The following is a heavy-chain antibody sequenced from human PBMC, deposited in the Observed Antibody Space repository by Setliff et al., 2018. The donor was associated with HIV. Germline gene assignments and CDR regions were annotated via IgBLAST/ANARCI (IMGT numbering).Heavy chain of an antibody. V-gene: IGHV4-34*01. CDR3: ARRAGFSEGSGYWFY. CDR2: INYSGSA. D-gene: IGHD3-22*01. CDR1: GGSFSNYY. J-gene: IGHJ4*02. Sequence: PSETLSLTCAVYGGSFSNYYWSWIRQSPGKGLEWIGEINYSGSAVYNPSVRSRVTISVDTSKNQFALKLSSVTAADTGVYYCARRAGFSEGSGYWFYWGQGTLVTVSS.